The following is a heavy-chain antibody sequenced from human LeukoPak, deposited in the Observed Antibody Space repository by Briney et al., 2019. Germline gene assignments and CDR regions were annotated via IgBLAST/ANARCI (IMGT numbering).Heavy chain of an antibody. CDR3: AGERGPYYHYFDY. CDR2: IYYTGST. D-gene: IGHD1-26*01. J-gene: IGHJ4*02. Sequence: SETLSLTCTVSGGSISSSSYYWGWIRQPPGKGLEWIGSIYYTGSTYYNSSLKSRVTISVDTSKNQFSLNLTSVTASDTAVYYCAGERGPYYHYFDYWGQGTLVTVSS. CDR1: GGSISSSSYY. V-gene: IGHV4-39*02.